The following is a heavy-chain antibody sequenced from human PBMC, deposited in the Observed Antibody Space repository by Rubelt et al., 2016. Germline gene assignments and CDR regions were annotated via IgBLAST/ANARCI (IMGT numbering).Heavy chain of an antibody. D-gene: IGHD4-17*01. Sequence: QVQLQQWGAGLLKPSETLSLTCAVYGGSFSGYYWSWIRQPPGKGLEWIGEINHSGSTNYNPSLKSRVTISVDTSKNQFSRKLSSVTAADTAVYYCARDRERDGDLDYWGQGTLVTVSS. CDR2: INHSGST. CDR3: ARDRERDGDLDY. CDR1: GGSFSGYY. V-gene: IGHV4-34*01. J-gene: IGHJ4*02.